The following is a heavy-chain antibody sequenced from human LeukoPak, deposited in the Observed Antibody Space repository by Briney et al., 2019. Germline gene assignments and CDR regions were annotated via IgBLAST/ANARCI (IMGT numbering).Heavy chain of an antibody. Sequence: GGSLRLSCAASGFTFSSYGMHWVRQAPGKGLEWVAVICYDGSNPDYADSVKGRFTIFRDNTKNTLYLQMNSLRAEDTAVYYCARGRGIAVAGTDYWGQGTLVTVSS. V-gene: IGHV3-33*01. J-gene: IGHJ4*02. CDR2: ICYDGSNP. CDR3: ARGRGIAVAGTDY. D-gene: IGHD6-19*01. CDR1: GFTFSSYG.